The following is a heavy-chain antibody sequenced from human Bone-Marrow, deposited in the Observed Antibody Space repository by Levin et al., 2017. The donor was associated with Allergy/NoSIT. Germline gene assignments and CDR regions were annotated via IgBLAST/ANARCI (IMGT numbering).Heavy chain of an antibody. J-gene: IGHJ4*02. Sequence: QSGGSLRLSCAASGFIFRNYAMHWVRQAPGKGPEYVAAISSNGKDTYYADSVKGRFSISRDNSKNTLFLQMASVRPDDMATYFCAREGAPCSGAACYILDFWGLGVLVTVSS. CDR1: GFIFRNYA. V-gene: IGHV3-64*02. CDR3: AREGAPCSGAACYILDF. D-gene: IGHD2-15*01. CDR2: ISSNGKDT.